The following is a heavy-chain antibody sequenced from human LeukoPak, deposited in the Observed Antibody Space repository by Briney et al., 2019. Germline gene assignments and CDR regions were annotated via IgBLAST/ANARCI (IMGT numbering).Heavy chain of an antibody. CDR3: ARSQCSGGSCYGSPYFDY. Sequence: SETLSLTCTVSGGSISSGGYYWSWIRQHPGKGLEWIGDIYYSGSTYYHPSLKSRVTISVDTSKNQFSLKLSSVTAADTAVYYCARSQCSGGSCYGSPYFDYWGQGTLVTVSS. CDR2: IYYSGST. J-gene: IGHJ4*02. D-gene: IGHD2-15*01. V-gene: IGHV4-31*03. CDR1: GGSISSGGYY.